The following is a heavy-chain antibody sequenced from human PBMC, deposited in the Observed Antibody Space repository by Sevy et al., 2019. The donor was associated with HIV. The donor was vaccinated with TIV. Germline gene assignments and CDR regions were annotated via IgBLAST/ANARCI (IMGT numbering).Heavy chain of an antibody. Sequence: GGSLRLSCAASGFTFSKYSMSWVRQPPGKGLEWVSTLCFGCGEINYADSVKDRFTISRDNSKSPVYLQLNNLRPEDTAVYYCAREGCTKPHDYWGQGTLVTVSS. D-gene: IGHD2-8*01. CDR3: AREGCTKPHDY. V-gene: IGHV3-23*01. CDR2: LCFGCGEI. CDR1: GFTFSKYS. J-gene: IGHJ4*02.